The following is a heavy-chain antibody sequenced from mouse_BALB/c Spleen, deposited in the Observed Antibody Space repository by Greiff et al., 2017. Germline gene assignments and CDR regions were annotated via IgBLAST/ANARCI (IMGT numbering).Heavy chain of an antibody. J-gene: IGHJ3*01. V-gene: IGHV5-6-5*01. CDR3: ASIYYGYDEFAD. CDR1: GFTFSSYA. Sequence: DVKLVESGGGLVKPGGSLKLSCAASGFTFSSYAMSWVRQTPEKRLEWVASISSGGSTYYPDSVKGRFTISLDNARNILYLQMRSLRSEDTAMYYCASIYYGYDEFADWGQGTLVTVSA. CDR2: ISSGGST. D-gene: IGHD2-2*01.